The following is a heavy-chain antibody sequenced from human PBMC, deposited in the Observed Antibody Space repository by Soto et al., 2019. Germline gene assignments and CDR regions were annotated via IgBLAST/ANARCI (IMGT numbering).Heavy chain of an antibody. J-gene: IGHJ5*02. D-gene: IGHD3-3*01. V-gene: IGHV3-48*02. Sequence: EVQLVESGGGLVQPGGSLRLSCAASGFTFSSYSMNWVRQAPGKGLGWVSYISSSSSTIYYADSVKGRFTISRDNAKNSLYLQMNSLRDEDTAVYYCAREPYDFLGNWFDPWGQGTLVTVSS. CDR3: AREPYDFLGNWFDP. CDR1: GFTFSSYS. CDR2: ISSSSSTI.